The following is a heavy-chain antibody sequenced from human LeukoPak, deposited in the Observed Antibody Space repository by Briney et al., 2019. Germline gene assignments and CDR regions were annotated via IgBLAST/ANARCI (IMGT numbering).Heavy chain of an antibody. CDR3: ARSHRVGATRGWLDP. J-gene: IGHJ5*02. CDR2: IYYSGST. Sequence: SETLSLTCTVSGGSISSGSYYWGWIRQPPGKGLEWIGSIYYSGSTYCNPSLKSRVTISVDTSKNQFSLKLSSVTAADTAVYYCARSHRVGATRGWLDPWGQGTLVTVSS. CDR1: GGSISSGSYY. D-gene: IGHD1-26*01. V-gene: IGHV4-39*07.